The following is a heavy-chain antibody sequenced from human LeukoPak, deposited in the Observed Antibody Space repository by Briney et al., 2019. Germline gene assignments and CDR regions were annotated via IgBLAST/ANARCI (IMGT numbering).Heavy chain of an antibody. J-gene: IGHJ4*02. CDR2: IYSGGST. CDR3: AREGMVGATGLDC. V-gene: IGHV3-53*01. CDR1: GFTVSSNY. Sequence: TGGSLRLSCAASGFTVSSNYMSWVRQAPGKGLEWVSVIYSGGSTYYADSVKGRFTISRDNSKNTLYLQMNSLRAEDTAVYYCAREGMVGATGLDCWGQGTLVTVSS. D-gene: IGHD1-26*01.